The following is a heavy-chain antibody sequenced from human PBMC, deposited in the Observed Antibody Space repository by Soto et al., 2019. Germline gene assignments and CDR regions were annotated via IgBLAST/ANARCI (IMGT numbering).Heavy chain of an antibody. CDR3: ARDGYYYDSSGIRLDP. Sequence: NPSETLSLTCTVSGGSISSYYWSWIRQPAGKGLEWIGRIYTSGSTNYNPSLKSRVTMSVDTSKNQFSLKLSSVTAADTALYYCARDGYYYDSSGIRLDPWGQGTLVTVSS. D-gene: IGHD3-22*01. V-gene: IGHV4-4*07. CDR2: IYTSGST. J-gene: IGHJ5*02. CDR1: GGSISSYY.